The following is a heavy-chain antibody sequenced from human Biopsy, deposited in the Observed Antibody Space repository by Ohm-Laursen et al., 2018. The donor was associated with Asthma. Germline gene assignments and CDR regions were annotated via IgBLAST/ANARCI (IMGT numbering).Heavy chain of an antibody. V-gene: IGHV3-11*01. CDR3: ARDSYSSGLYDDFES. Sequence: SLRLSCTASGFTFSDYYMSWIRQAPGKGLEWISNINGKSNSIEYADSAKGRFSISRDNAKNSLYLQMNSLRAEDTAVYYCARDSYSSGLYDDFESWGQGTLVTVSS. D-gene: IGHD6-19*01. J-gene: IGHJ4*02. CDR2: INGKSNSI. CDR1: GFTFSDYY.